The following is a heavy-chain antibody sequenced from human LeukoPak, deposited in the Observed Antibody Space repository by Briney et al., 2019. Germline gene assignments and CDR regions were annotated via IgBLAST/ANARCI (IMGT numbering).Heavy chain of an antibody. V-gene: IGHV1-8*01. Sequence: ASVKVSCKDSGYTFTSCDIHWVRQATGQGLEWMGWMNPDGGSTGYAQKFQGRVTMTRDTSIGTAYMELSSLRSEDTAVYYCARVLGRPSLYYGMDVWGQGTTVTVSS. CDR3: ARVLGRPSLYYGMDV. J-gene: IGHJ6*02. CDR2: MNPDGGST. D-gene: IGHD3-16*01. CDR1: GYTFTSCD.